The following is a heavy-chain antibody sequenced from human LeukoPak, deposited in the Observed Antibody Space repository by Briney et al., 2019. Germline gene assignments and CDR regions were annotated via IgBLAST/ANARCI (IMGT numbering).Heavy chain of an antibody. CDR3: ARGVEDILTGYYFFDY. Sequence: ASVKVSCKASGYTFTGYYMHWVRQAPGQGLEWMGWINPNSGGTNYAQKFQGRVTMTRDTSISTAYMELSRLRSDDTAVYYCARGVEDILTGYYFFDYWGQGILVTVSS. V-gene: IGHV1-2*02. D-gene: IGHD3-9*01. CDR1: GYTFTGYY. CDR2: INPNSGGT. J-gene: IGHJ4*02.